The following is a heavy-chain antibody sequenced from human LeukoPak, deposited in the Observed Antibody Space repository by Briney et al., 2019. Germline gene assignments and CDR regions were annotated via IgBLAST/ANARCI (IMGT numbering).Heavy chain of an antibody. D-gene: IGHD3-22*01. V-gene: IGHV3-7*01. Sequence: PGGSLRLSCAASGFTFSSYWMSWVRQAPGKGLELVANIKQDGSEKYYVDSVKGRLTMSRDNAKNSLYLQMNSLRAEDTAVYYCARGYYYDSSGYYASNWGQGTLVTVSS. CDR1: GFTFSSYW. J-gene: IGHJ4*02. CDR3: ARGYYYDSSGYYASN. CDR2: IKQDGSEK.